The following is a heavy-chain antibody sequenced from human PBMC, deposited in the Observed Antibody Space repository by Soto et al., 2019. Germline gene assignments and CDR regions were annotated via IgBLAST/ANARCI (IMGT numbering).Heavy chain of an antibody. CDR1: GFTFSSYG. Sequence: ESGGGVVQPGRSLRLSCAASGFTFSSYGMHWVRQAPGKGLEWVEVITYDGSNKSYADSVMGRFTFSRDNSKNTLYLQMNGLRAGDTAVYYGAKGSTAMTYFDYWGKGTLVTVSS. D-gene: IGHD5-18*01. V-gene: IGHV3-30*18. CDR2: ITYDGSNK. CDR3: AKGSTAMTYFDY. J-gene: IGHJ4*02.